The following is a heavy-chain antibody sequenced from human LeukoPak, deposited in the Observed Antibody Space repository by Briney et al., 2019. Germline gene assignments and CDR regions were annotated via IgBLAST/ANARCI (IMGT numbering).Heavy chain of an antibody. J-gene: IGHJ4*02. D-gene: IGHD2-2*01. CDR3: AKIVVPGAIDY. CDR2: ISGSGDSA. CDR1: GFIFSNCA. V-gene: IGHV3-23*01. Sequence: GGSLRLSCAASGFIFSNCAMSWVRQAPGKGLEWVSSISGSGDSAYFAASVKGRFTISRDNSKNTLYLQMSSLRAEDTAVYYCAKIVVPGAIDYWGQGTLVTVPS.